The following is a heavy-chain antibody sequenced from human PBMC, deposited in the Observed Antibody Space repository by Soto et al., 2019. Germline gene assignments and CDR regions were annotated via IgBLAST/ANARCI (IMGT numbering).Heavy chain of an antibody. D-gene: IGHD3-9*01. V-gene: IGHV5-51*01. J-gene: IGHJ5*02. CDR2: IYPGDSKT. Sequence: GESLKISCKGSGYTFSNYWIGWVRQMPGKGLEWMGIIYPGDSKTKYRPSFQGQVTISADKSISTAYLQWSSLKASDTAIYYCARYMYYDILTGHMAWGQRTLVTVSS. CDR3: ARYMYYDILTGHMA. CDR1: GYTFSNYW.